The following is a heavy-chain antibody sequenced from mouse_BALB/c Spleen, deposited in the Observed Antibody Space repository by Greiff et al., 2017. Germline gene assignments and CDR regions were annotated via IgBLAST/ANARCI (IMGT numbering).Heavy chain of an antibody. V-gene: IGHV1-5*01. Sequence: VQLQQSGTVLARPGASVKMSCKASGYTFTSYWMHWVKQRPGQGLEWIGAIYPGNSDTSYNQQFKGKAKLTAVTSTSTAYMELSSLTNEDSAVYYCTRYPYYGSAMDYWGQGTSVTVSS. CDR1: GYTFTSYW. J-gene: IGHJ4*01. CDR2: IYPGNSDT. D-gene: IGHD1-1*01. CDR3: TRYPYYGSAMDY.